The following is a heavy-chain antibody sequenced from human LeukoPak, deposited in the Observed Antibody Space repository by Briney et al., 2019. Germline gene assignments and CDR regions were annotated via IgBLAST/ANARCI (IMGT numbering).Heavy chain of an antibody. D-gene: IGHD3-10*01. CDR1: GGSISSYY. CDR3: ARWRPGQPTLDY. CDR2: IYYSGST. V-gene: IGHV4-59*01. Sequence: SETLSLTCTDSGGSISSYYWSWIRQPPGKGLEWIGYIYYSGSTNYNPSLKSRVTISVDTSKNQFSLKLSSVTAADTAVYYCARWRPGQPTLDYWGQGTLVTVSS. J-gene: IGHJ4*02.